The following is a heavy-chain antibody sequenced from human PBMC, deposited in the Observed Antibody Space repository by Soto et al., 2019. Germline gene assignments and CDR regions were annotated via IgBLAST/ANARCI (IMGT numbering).Heavy chain of an antibody. V-gene: IGHV3-73*01. CDR3: TITMVRGDRDYYYYYGMDV. D-gene: IGHD3-10*01. Sequence: GGSLRLSCAASGFTFSGSAMHWVRQASGKGLEWVGRIRSKANSYATAYAASVKGRFTIYRDDSKNTAYLQMNSLKTEDPAVYYCTITMVRGDRDYYYYYGMDVWGQGTTATVSS. CDR2: IRSKANSYAT. CDR1: GFTFSGSA. J-gene: IGHJ6*02.